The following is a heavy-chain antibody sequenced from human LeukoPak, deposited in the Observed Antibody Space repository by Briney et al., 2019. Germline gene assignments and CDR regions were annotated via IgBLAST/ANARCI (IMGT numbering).Heavy chain of an antibody. V-gene: IGHV3-74*01. CDR3: ASNYFGSGSMKGDFYYMDV. Sequence: GGSLRLSCVASGFSFSSSWMHWVRQAPGKGLVWVSRINSDGSSTIYADSVKGRFTISRDNAKNSLYLQMNSLRAEDAGVYYCASNYFGSGSMKGDFYYMDVWGKGTTVTISS. D-gene: IGHD3-10*01. CDR1: GFSFSSSW. J-gene: IGHJ6*03. CDR2: INSDGSST.